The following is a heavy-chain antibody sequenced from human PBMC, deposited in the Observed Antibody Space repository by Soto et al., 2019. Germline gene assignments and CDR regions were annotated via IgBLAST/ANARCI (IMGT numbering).Heavy chain of an antibody. J-gene: IGHJ4*02. V-gene: IGHV3-53*01. D-gene: IGHD3-9*01. Sequence: AGGSLRLSCAASGFTFSDHQMNWVRQAPGRGLEWVSVIYSSGTTYYGDSVKGRFTISRDNSKNTLYLQMNSLRTEDTALYYCARAGSPFHSDSTGYWGFDYWGQGTLVTVSS. CDR3: ARAGSPFHSDSTGYWGFDY. CDR1: GFTFSDHQ. CDR2: IYSSGTT.